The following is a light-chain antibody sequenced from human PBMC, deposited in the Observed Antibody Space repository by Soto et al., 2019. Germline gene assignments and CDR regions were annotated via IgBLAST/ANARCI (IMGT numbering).Light chain of an antibody. V-gene: IGLV2-23*01. J-gene: IGLJ2*01. Sequence: QSALTQPASVSGSHEQSITISCTGTSSDVGSYNLVSWYQQHPGKAPKLMIYEGSKRPSGVSNRFSGSKSGNTASLTISGLQDEDEADYYCCSYAGSSTHVVFGGGTKLTVL. CDR1: SSDVGSYNL. CDR3: CSYAGSSTHVV. CDR2: EGS.